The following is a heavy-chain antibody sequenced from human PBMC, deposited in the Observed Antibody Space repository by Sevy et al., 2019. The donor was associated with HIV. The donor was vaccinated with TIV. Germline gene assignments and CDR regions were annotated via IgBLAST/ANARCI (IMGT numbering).Heavy chain of an antibody. CDR3: ARDPRAYCGGDCYSD. CDR1: GFTVSSNY. Sequence: GGSLRLSCAASGFTVSSNYMSWVRQAPGKGLEWVSVIYSGGSTYYADSVKGRFTISRDNSKNTRYLQMNSLRAEDTAVYYCARDPRAYCGGDCYSDWGQGTLVTVSS. D-gene: IGHD2-21*01. J-gene: IGHJ4*02. V-gene: IGHV3-53*01. CDR2: IYSGGST.